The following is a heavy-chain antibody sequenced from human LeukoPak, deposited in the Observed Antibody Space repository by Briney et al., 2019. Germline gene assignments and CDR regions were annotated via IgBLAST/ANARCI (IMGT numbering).Heavy chain of an antibody. CDR3: AKGTTNWPPRCFDP. CDR2: ISPSGGVT. Sequence: GGSLRLSCVASGFIFSNYAMNWVRQAPGKGLEWVSTISPSGGVTYNADSVKGRFTTSRDNSKNTLYLQMNTLRGEDTAVYYCAKGTTNWPPRCFDPWGQGTLVTVSS. J-gene: IGHJ5*02. CDR1: GFIFSNYA. V-gene: IGHV3-23*01. D-gene: IGHD1-1*01.